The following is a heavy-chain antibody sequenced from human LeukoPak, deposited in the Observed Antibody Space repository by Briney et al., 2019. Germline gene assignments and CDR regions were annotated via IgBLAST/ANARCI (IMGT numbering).Heavy chain of an antibody. Sequence: GESLKISCKGSEYSFTNYWIAWVRQMPGQGLEWMGIIYPGDSDTRYTRYSPPFQGQVTISADKSISTAYLQWSSLKASDSAMYYCARSWVAGYGTVLDYWGQGTLVTVSS. CDR3: ARSWVAGYGTVLDY. D-gene: IGHD6-19*01. CDR1: EYSFTNYW. J-gene: IGHJ4*02. CDR2: IYPGDSDTRYT. V-gene: IGHV5-51*01.